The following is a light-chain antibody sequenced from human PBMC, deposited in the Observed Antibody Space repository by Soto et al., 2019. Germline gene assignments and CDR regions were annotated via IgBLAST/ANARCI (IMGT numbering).Light chain of an antibody. Sequence: DIVLTQSPCTLSLSPWERATLSCSSSQSVSSSYLAWYQHKPGQAPRLLIYGASNRATGIPDRFSGSGSGTDFTLTISRLETEDFAVYYCQQYGSSGTFGHGTRLEIK. CDR1: QSVSSSY. V-gene: IGKV3-20*01. CDR2: GAS. CDR3: QQYGSSGT. J-gene: IGKJ5*01.